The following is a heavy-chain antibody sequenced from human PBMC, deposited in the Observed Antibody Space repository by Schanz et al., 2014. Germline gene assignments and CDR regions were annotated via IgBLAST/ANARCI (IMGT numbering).Heavy chain of an antibody. D-gene: IGHD3-22*01. V-gene: IGHV3-23*01. J-gene: IGHJ4*02. Sequence: VQLLQFGGGVVQPGRSLRLSCAASGFTFTTHSMTWVRQAPGKGLEWVSALSGSGGSTYYADSVKGRFTISRDNSKNTLYLQMNSLRAEDTAVYYCAKDPSHGDYDYYFDYWGQGTLVNVSS. CDR3: AKDPSHGDYDYYFDY. CDR1: GFTFTTHS. CDR2: LSGSGGST.